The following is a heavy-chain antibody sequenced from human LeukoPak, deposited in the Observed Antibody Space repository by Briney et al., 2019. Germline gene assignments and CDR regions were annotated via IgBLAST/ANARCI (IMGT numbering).Heavy chain of an antibody. CDR2: IYYSGST. CDR1: GGSISSNY. CDR3: GRGYGPNSSGWDS. J-gene: IGHJ4*02. V-gene: IGHV4-59*01. Sequence: SVTLSLTCTVSGGSISSNYWSWIRQPPGKGLEWIGYIYYSGSTNYNPSLKSRVTISVDTSKNQFSLKLTSVTAADTAVYYCGRGYGPNSSGWDSWGQGTLVTVSS. D-gene: IGHD6-19*01.